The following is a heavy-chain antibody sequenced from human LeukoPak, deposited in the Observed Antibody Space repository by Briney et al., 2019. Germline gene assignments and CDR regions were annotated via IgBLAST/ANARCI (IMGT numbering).Heavy chain of an antibody. D-gene: IGHD6-19*01. V-gene: IGHV3-72*01. CDR2: TRNKANSYTT. J-gene: IGHJ3*02. Sequence: GGSLRLSCAASGFTFSDHYMDWVRQAPGKGLEWVGRTRNKANSYTTEYAASVKGRFTISRDDSKNSLYLRMNSLKTEDTAVYYCARVVVAGKGIGAFDIWGQGTMVTVSS. CDR3: ARVVVAGKGIGAFDI. CDR1: GFTFSDHY.